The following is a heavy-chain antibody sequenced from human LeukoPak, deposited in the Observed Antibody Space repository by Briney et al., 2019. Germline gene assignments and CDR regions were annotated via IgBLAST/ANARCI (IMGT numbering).Heavy chain of an antibody. CDR3: ARSLSPRVKTTTVYYFDY. CDR1: GGTFSSYA. V-gene: IGHV1-69*13. J-gene: IGHJ4*02. D-gene: IGHD4-17*01. Sequence: GASVKVSCKASGGTFSSYAISWVRQAPGQGLEWMGGIIPIFGTANYAQKFQGRVTITADESTSTAYMELSSLRFEDTAVYYCARSLSPRVKTTTVYYFDYWGQGTLVTVSS. CDR2: IIPIFGTA.